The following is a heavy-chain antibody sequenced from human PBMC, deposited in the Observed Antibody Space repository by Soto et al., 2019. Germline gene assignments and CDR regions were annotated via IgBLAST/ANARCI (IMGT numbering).Heavy chain of an antibody. V-gene: IGHV4-59*08. CDR1: GGSISSYY. CDR3: ARRHYRHSRGFDY. CDR2: IYYSGST. D-gene: IGHD3-16*02. J-gene: IGHJ4*02. Sequence: SETLSLTCTVSGGSISSYYWSWIRQPPGKGLEWIGYIYYSGSTNYNPSLKSRVTISVDTSKNQFSLKLSSVTAADTAVYYCARRHYRHSRGFDYWGQGTLVTVSS.